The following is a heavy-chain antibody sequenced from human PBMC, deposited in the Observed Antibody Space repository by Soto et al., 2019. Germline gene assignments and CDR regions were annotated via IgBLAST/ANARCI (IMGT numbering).Heavy chain of an antibody. CDR2: IYYSGST. V-gene: IGHV4-31*03. CDR1: GGSISSGGYY. Sequence: SETLSLTCTVSGGSISSGGYYWSWIRQHPGKGLEWIGYIYYSGSTYYNPSLKSRVTISVDTSKNQFSLKLSSVTAADTAVYYCARGHGGEYYYHGMDVRGQGTTVTVSS. J-gene: IGHJ6*02. D-gene: IGHD3-10*01. CDR3: ARGHGGEYYYHGMDV.